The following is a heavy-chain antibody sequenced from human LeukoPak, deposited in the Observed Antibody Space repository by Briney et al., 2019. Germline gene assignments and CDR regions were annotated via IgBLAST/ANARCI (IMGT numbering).Heavy chain of an antibody. V-gene: IGHV3-21*01. CDR1: GFTFSSYS. Sequence: GGSLRLSCAASGFTFSSYSMNWVRQAPGKGLEWVSSISSSSSYIYYADSVKGRFTISRDNSKNTLYLQMNSLRAEDTAVYYCARDFGYGAPIDYYYMDVWGKGTTVTVSS. CDR2: ISSSSSYI. CDR3: ARDFGYGAPIDYYYMDV. J-gene: IGHJ6*03. D-gene: IGHD4-17*01.